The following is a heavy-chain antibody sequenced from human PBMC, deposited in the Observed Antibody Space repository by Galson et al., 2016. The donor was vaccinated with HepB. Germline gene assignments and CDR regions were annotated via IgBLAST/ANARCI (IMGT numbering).Heavy chain of an antibody. Sequence: SLRLSCAASEFNISSYWMNWVRQVPGKGLEWVAKIRDDGSEHYPADSVKGRFTISRGNAKNSLFLQMTSLRVEDTAVYFCARMPPLRVYWYLDLWGRGTVVTVSS. CDR2: IRDDGSEH. CDR3: ARMPPLRVYWYLDL. J-gene: IGHJ2*01. D-gene: IGHD3-10*01. V-gene: IGHV3-7*01. CDR1: EFNISSYW.